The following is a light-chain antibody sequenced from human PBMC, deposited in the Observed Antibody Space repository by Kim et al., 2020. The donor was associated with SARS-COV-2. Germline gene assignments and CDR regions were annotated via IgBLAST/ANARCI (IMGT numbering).Light chain of an antibody. CDR2: GAS. J-gene: IGKJ2*03. Sequence: DIQMTQSPSSLSASVGDRVTITCRASQSISNYLNWFQQKPGKAPKVLIYGASSLQSGVPSRFSGSGSGTDFTLTISSLQPEDSAVYYCQHTYRAPYSFGQGTKLEIK. CDR1: QSISNY. V-gene: IGKV1-39*01. CDR3: QHTYRAPYS.